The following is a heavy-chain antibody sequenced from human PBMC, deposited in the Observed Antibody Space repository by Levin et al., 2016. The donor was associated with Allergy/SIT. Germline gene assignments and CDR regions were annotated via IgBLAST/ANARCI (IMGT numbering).Heavy chain of an antibody. CDR2: IYYSGST. J-gene: IGHJ4*02. Sequence: RQAPGKGLEWIGYIYYSGSTNYNPSLKSRVTISVDTSKNQFSLKLSSVTAADTAVYYCARTAVRTIFGVVTQYYFDYWGQGTLVTVSS. D-gene: IGHD3-3*01. CDR3: ARTAVRTIFGVVTQYYFDY. V-gene: IGHV4-59*01.